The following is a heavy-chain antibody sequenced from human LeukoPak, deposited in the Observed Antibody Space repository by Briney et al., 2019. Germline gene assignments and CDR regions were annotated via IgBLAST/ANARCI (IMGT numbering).Heavy chain of an antibody. D-gene: IGHD3-3*01. J-gene: IGHJ4*02. CDR2: IYSGGST. CDR1: GFTVSSNY. V-gene: IGHV3-53*01. Sequence: GGSLRLSCAASGFTVSSNYMSSVRQAPGKGLEWVSVIYSGGSTYFADSVKGRFTISRDNSKNTLYLQMNSLRAEDTAVYYGAKSNTIFGVVIFDYWGQGTLVTVSS. CDR3: AKSNTIFGVVIFDY.